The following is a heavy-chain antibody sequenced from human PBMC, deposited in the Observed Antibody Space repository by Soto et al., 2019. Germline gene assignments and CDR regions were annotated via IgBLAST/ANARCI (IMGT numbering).Heavy chain of an antibody. Sequence: GESLKISCKGSGYSFTSYWIGWVRQMPGKGLEWMGIIYPGDSDTRYSPSFQGQVTISADKSITTAYLQWSSLKASDTAMYYCAGLSDDFWSGYYMSDYYYYGMDVWGQGTTVTVSS. CDR1: GYSFTSYW. D-gene: IGHD3-3*01. V-gene: IGHV5-51*01. CDR2: IYPGDSDT. J-gene: IGHJ6*02. CDR3: AGLSDDFWSGYYMSDYYYYGMDV.